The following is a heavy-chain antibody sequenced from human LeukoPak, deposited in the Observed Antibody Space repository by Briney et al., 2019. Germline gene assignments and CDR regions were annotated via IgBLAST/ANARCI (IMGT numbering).Heavy chain of an antibody. CDR2: ISSTASSI. J-gene: IGHJ5*02. V-gene: IGHV3-48*04. CDR1: AFTFSSYS. CDR3: ARDVTYHGGDWFDP. Sequence: PGRCLTLARAPDAFTFSSYSMSSVRQDPGEWLGWVSYISSTASSIYYAYSVKGRFTISRDNAKNSLYLQMTSLRAEETAVYYCARDVTYHGGDWFDPWGEGTLVTVSS. D-gene: IGHD4-23*01.